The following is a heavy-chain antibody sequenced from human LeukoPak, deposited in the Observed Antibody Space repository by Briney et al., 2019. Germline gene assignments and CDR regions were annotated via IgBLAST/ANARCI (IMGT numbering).Heavy chain of an antibody. D-gene: IGHD6-13*01. J-gene: IGHJ4*02. V-gene: IGHV3-21*01. Sequence: GGSLRLSCAAPGFTFSSYSMNWVRQAPGKGLEWVSSISSSSSYIYYADSVKGRFTISRDNAKNSLYLQMNSLRAEDTAVYYCARDSLIAAAGTFYYFDYWGQGTLVTVSS. CDR3: ARDSLIAAAGTFYYFDY. CDR1: GFTFSSYS. CDR2: ISSSSSYI.